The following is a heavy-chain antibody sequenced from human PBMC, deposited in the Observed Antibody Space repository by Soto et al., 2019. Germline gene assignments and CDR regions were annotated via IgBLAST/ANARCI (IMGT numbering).Heavy chain of an antibody. V-gene: IGHV4-39*01. CDR2: IYYSGST. CDR3: ARRAGHYYYYYMDV. D-gene: IGHD3-10*01. Sequence: PSETLSLTCTVSGGSISSSSYYWGWIRQPPGKGLEWIGSIYYSGSTYYNPSLKSRVTISVDTSKNQFSLKLSSVTAADTAVYYCARRAGHYYYYYMDVWGKGTTVNVSS. J-gene: IGHJ6*03. CDR1: GGSISSSSYY.